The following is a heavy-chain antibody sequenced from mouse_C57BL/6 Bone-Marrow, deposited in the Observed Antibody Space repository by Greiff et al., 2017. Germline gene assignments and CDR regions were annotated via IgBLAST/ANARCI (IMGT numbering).Heavy chain of an antibody. CDR2: ISSGGSYT. V-gene: IGHV5-6*01. J-gene: IGHJ4*01. D-gene: IGHD2-3*01. CDR1: GFTFSSYG. CDR3: ARYDGYYNAMDY. Sequence: EVKVVESGGDLVKPGGSLKLSCAASGFTFSSYGMSWVRPTPDKRLEWVATISSGGSYTYYPDSVKGRFTISRDNAKNTLYLQMSSLKSEDTAMYYCARYDGYYNAMDYWGQGTSVTVSS.